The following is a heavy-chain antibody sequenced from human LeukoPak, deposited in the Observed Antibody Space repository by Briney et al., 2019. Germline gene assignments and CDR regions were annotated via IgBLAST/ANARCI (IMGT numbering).Heavy chain of an antibody. CDR2: IYSGGST. J-gene: IGHJ4*02. D-gene: IGHD7-27*01. CDR1: GFTVSSNF. Sequence: PGGSLRLSCAASGFTVSSNFMSCVRQAPGKGLEWVSFIYSGGSTYYADSVKGRFTNSRDNSKNTLYLQMNSLRAEDTAVYYCARVPGDHNYFDYWGQGTLVTVSS. CDR3: ARVPGDHNYFDY. V-gene: IGHV3-53*01.